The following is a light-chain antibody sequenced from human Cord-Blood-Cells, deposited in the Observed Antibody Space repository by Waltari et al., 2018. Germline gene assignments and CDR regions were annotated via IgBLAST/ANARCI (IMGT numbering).Light chain of an antibody. CDR1: NIGSKS. J-gene: IGLJ2*01. V-gene: IGLV3-21*04. CDR2: YDS. CDR3: QVWDSSSVV. Sequence: SYVLTQPPSVSVAPGKTARITCGGNNIGSKSGHWYQQKPGQAPVLVIYYDSDRPSGIPERFSGSNSGNTATLTISRVEAGDEADYYCQVWDSSSVVFGGGTKLTVL.